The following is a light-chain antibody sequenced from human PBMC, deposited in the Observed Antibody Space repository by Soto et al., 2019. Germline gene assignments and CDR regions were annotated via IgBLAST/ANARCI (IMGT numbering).Light chain of an antibody. J-gene: IGLJ1*01. Sequence: QSALTQPPSASGSPGQSVTMSCTGTSSDVGGYNYVSWYQLHPGKVPKVMIYEVSKRPSGVPDRFSGSKSGNTASLTVSGLQAEDEAEYYCSSYAGSHYVFGTGTKVTVL. CDR3: SSYAGSHYV. V-gene: IGLV2-8*01. CDR1: SSDVGGYNY. CDR2: EVS.